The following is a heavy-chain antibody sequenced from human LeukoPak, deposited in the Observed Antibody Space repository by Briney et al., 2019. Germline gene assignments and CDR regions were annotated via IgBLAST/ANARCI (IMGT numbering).Heavy chain of an antibody. CDR1: GFTFSTYA. J-gene: IGHJ4*02. V-gene: IGHV3-23*01. Sequence: GGSLRLSCAASGFTFSTYAVNWVRQAPGKGLEWVSTISGSGGSTYYADSVKGRFTISRDNSKNTLYLQMNSLRAEDTAVYYCAKTTTVVTPTYYFDYWGQGTLVTVSS. D-gene: IGHD4-17*01. CDR3: AKTTTVVTPTYYFDY. CDR2: ISGSGGST.